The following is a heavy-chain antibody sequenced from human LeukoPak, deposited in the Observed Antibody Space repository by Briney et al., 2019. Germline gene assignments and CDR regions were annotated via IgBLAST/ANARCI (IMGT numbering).Heavy chain of an antibody. CDR1: GFTVSSNY. CDR3: ARGPDITMVRGVDY. Sequence: GSLRLSCAASGFTVSSNYMSWVRQAPGKGLEWVSVIYNGGSTYYADSVKGRFTISRDNSKNTLYLQMNSLRAEDTAVYYCARGPDITMVRGVDYWGQGTLVTVSS. D-gene: IGHD3-10*01. CDR2: IYNGGST. V-gene: IGHV3-53*01. J-gene: IGHJ4*02.